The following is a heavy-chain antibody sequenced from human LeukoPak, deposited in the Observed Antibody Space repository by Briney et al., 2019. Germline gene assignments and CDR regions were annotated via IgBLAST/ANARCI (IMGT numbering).Heavy chain of an antibody. V-gene: IGHV3-7*01. Sequence: PGGSLRLSCAASGFTVSTNYMSWVRQAPGKGLEWVANIKKDGSEKYYVDSVKGRFTISRDNAKNSLYLQMSSLRAEDAAVYYCARDLPSYCDSGVSDYRGQRTLVTVSS. J-gene: IGHJ4*02. D-gene: IGHD3-10*01. CDR2: IKKDGSEK. CDR1: GFTVSTNY. CDR3: ARDLPSYCDSGVSDY.